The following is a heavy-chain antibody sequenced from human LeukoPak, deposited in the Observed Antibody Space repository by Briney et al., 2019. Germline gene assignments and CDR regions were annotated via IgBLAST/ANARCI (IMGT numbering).Heavy chain of an antibody. Sequence: PSETLSLTCAVSGYSISSSNWWGWIRQPPGKGLEWIGYIYYSGSTYYNPSLKSRVTMSVDTSKNQFSLKLSSVTAVDTAVYYCARASGGYYNNWFDPWGQGALVTVPS. D-gene: IGHD3-22*01. J-gene: IGHJ5*02. V-gene: IGHV4-28*03. CDR2: IYYSGST. CDR1: GYSISSSNW. CDR3: ARASGGYYNNWFDP.